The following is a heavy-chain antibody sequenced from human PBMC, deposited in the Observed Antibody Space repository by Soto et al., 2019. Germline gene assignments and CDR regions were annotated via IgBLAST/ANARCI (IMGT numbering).Heavy chain of an antibody. CDR2: IYYSGST. CDR1: GGSISSYY. V-gene: IGHV4-59*01. Sequence: SETLSLTCTVSGGSISSYYWSWIRQPPGKGLERNGYIYYSGSTNYIPSLKSRVTISVDTSKNQFSLKLSSVTAADTAVYYCARAYNYDFWSGYPSLYFDYWGQGTLVTVSS. CDR3: ARAYNYDFWSGYPSLYFDY. J-gene: IGHJ4*02. D-gene: IGHD3-3*01.